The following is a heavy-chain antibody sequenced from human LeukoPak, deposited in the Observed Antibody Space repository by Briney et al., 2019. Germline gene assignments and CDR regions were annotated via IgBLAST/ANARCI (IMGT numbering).Heavy chain of an antibody. D-gene: IGHD6-6*01. V-gene: IGHV3-21*01. CDR2: ISSSSSYI. J-gene: IGHJ4*02. CDR1: GFTFSSCS. Sequence: GGSLRLSCAASGFTFSSCSMNWVRQAPGKGLEWVSSISSSSSYIYYADSVKGRFTISRDNAKNSLYLQMNSLRAEDTAVYYCARDKYSSSSYYFDYWGQGTLVTVSS. CDR3: ARDKYSSSSYYFDY.